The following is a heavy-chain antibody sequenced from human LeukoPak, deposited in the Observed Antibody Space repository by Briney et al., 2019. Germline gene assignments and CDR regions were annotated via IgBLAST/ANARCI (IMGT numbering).Heavy chain of an antibody. CDR1: GGSISSGDYY. CDR3: ARDSRTGQQLDY. CDR2: IYYSGST. V-gene: IGHV4-30-4*08. Sequence: SQTLSLTCTVSGGSISSGDYYWSWIRQPPGKGLEWIGYIYYSGSTYYNPSLKSRVTISVDTSKNQFSLKLSSVTAADTAVYYCARDSRTGQQLDYWGQGTLVTVSS. D-gene: IGHD6-13*01. J-gene: IGHJ4*02.